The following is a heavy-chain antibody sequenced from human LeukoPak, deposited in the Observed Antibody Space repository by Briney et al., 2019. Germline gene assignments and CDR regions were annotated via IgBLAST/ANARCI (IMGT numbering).Heavy chain of an antibody. V-gene: IGHV1-2*02. CDR2: INPNSGGT. CDR1: GYTLTELS. Sequence: GASVKVSCKVSGYTLTELSMHWVRQAPGQGLEWMGWINPNSGGTNYAQKFQGRVTMTRDTSISTAYMELSRLRSDDTAVYYCARASRRITIFGVGENGYWGQGTLVTVSS. CDR3: ARASRRITIFGVGENGY. J-gene: IGHJ4*02. D-gene: IGHD3-3*01.